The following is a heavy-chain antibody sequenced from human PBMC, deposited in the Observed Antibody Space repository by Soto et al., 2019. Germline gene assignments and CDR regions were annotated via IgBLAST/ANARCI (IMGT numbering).Heavy chain of an antibody. D-gene: IGHD3-22*01. V-gene: IGHV4-39*01. CDR3: MLGSGWKDFDY. J-gene: IGHJ4*02. Sequence: PSETLSLTCTVSGGSISSRGSMSGRSFYWGWMRQPPGKGLEWIGSIYYSGSTYYNSSLKSRVTISVDTSKNQFSLKLSSVTAADTAVYYCMLGSGWKDFDYWGQGTLVTVSS. CDR2: IYYSGST. CDR1: GGSISSRGSMSGRSFY.